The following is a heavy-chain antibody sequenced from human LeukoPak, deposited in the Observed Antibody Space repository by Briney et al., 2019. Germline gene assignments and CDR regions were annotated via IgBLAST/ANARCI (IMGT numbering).Heavy chain of an antibody. Sequence: HTGGSLRLSCAASGFTFSNYWMGWVRQAPGKRPEWVANMNIDGSEKYYADSVKGRFSISRDNARNSVYLQMASLRVEDTAVYYCARDPVEWELLPDYWGQGTLVTVSS. D-gene: IGHD1-26*01. V-gene: IGHV3-7*01. CDR1: GFTFSNYW. J-gene: IGHJ4*02. CDR3: ARDPVEWELLPDY. CDR2: MNIDGSEK.